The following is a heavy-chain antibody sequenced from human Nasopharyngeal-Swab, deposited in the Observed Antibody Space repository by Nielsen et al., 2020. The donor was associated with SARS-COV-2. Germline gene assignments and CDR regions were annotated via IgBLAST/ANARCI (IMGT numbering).Heavy chain of an antibody. Sequence: VRQAPGKGLEWIGEIYHSGSTNYNPSLKSRVTISVDKSKNQFSLKLSSVTAADTAVYYCARGRGYFDWLLSPFYMDVWGKGTTVTVSS. CDR3: ARGRGYFDWLLSPFYMDV. J-gene: IGHJ6*03. D-gene: IGHD3-9*01. V-gene: IGHV4-4*02. CDR2: IYHSGST.